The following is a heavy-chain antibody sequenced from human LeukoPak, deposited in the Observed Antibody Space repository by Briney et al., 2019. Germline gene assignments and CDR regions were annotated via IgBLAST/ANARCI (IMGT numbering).Heavy chain of an antibody. CDR2: INSGGSST. D-gene: IGHD5-18*01. Sequence: GGSLRLSCAASGFTFSSYWMHWVRQAPGKGLVWVSRINSGGSSTNFTDSVKGRFTISRDNTKNTLYLQMNSLRAEDTAVYYCVRGYNYGLDYWGQGALVTVSS. J-gene: IGHJ4*02. CDR3: VRGYNYGLDY. CDR1: GFTFSSYW. V-gene: IGHV3-74*01.